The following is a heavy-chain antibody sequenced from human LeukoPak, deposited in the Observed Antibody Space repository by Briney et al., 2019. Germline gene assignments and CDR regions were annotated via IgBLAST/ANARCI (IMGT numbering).Heavy chain of an antibody. Sequence: GGSLRLSCAASGFTFSSYRMHWVRQAPGKGLVWVSRINSDGSSTSYADSVKGRFTISRDNAKNTLYLEMNTLRAEDTAIYYCARDLRGIIVVIAWGIDFWGQGTLVTVSS. V-gene: IGHV3-74*01. CDR3: ARDLRGIIVVIAWGIDF. D-gene: IGHD3-22*01. J-gene: IGHJ4*02. CDR2: INSDGSST. CDR1: GFTFSSYR.